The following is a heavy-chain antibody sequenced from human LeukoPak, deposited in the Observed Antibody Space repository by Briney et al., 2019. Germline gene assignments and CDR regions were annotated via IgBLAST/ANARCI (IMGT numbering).Heavy chain of an antibody. CDR3: AKGQLYYDILTGAFDFDY. CDR1: GFTFSSYA. D-gene: IGHD3-9*01. J-gene: IGHJ4*02. CDR2: ISYDGSNK. V-gene: IGHV3-30*04. Sequence: GGSLRLSCAASGFTFSSYAMHWVRQAPGKGLEWVAVISYDGSNKYYADSVKGRFTISRDNSKNSLYLQMNSLRAEDTALYYCAKGQLYYDILTGAFDFDYWGQGTLVTVSS.